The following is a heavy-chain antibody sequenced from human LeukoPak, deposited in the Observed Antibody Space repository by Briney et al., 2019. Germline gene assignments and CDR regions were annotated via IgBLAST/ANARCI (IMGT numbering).Heavy chain of an antibody. CDR2: IWYDGSNK. V-gene: IGHV3-33*01. Sequence: GRSLRLSCAASGFTFSSYGVHWVRQAPGKGLEWVAVIWYDGSNKYYADSVKGRFTISRDNSKNTLYLQMNSLRAEDTAVYYCARPGEGFDYWGQGTLVTVSS. CDR1: GFTFSSYG. CDR3: ARPGEGFDY. J-gene: IGHJ4*02.